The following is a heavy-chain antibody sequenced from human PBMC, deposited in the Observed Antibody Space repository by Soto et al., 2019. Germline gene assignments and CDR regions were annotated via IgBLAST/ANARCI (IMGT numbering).Heavy chain of an antibody. CDR3: ARGALLSWFDP. V-gene: IGHV4-34*01. CDR1: GGSFSGYY. Sequence: SETLSLTCAVYGGSFSGYYWSWIRQPPGKGLEWIGEINHSGSTNYNPSLKSRVTISVDTSKNQFSLKLSSVTAADTAVYYCARGALLSWFDPWGRGTLVTVSS. J-gene: IGHJ5*02. CDR2: INHSGST.